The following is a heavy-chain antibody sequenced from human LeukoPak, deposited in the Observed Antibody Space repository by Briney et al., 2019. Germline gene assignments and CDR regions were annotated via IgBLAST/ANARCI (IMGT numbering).Heavy chain of an antibody. D-gene: IGHD3-3*01. CDR2: ISAYNGNT. J-gene: IGHJ4*02. CDR1: GYTFTSYG. CDR3: ATERVGRSFWSGYPYYFDY. V-gene: IGHV1-18*01. Sequence: ASVKVSCKASGYTFTSYGISWVRQAPGQGLEWMGWISAYNGNTNYAQKLQGRVTMTTDTSTSTAYMELRSLRSDDAAVCYCATERVGRSFWSGYPYYFDYWGQGTLVTVSS.